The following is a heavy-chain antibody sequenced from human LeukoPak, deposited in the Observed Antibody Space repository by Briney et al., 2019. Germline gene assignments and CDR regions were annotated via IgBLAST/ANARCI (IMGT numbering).Heavy chain of an antibody. V-gene: IGHV3-48*04. CDR2: ISSSSNTI. CDR3: ARAESAFDI. CDR1: GFTFSSYP. Sequence: GGSLRLSCVASGFTFSSYPMNWVRQAPGKGLEWVAYISSSSNTINYADSVKGRFTISRDNAKNSLYLQMNSLRAEDTAVYYCARAESAFDIWGQGTVVTVSS. J-gene: IGHJ3*02.